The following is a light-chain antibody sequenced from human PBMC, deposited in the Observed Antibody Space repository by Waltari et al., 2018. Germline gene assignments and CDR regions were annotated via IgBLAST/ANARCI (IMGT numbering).Light chain of an antibody. CDR1: QSVSSN. V-gene: IGKV3-15*01. J-gene: IGKJ2*01. CDR3: QQYDNWPPLYT. Sequence: EIVMTQSPATLSVSPGERATLSCRANQSVSSNLAWYQQKPGQDPRLLIYGASTRATGIPARFSGSGSGTEFTLTISSLQSEDFAVYYCQQYDNWPPLYTFGQGTKLDNK. CDR2: GAS.